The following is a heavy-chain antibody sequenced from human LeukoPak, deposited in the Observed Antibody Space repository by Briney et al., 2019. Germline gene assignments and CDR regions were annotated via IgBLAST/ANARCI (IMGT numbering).Heavy chain of an antibody. D-gene: IGHD1-1*01. CDR2: INPNSGGT. CDR1: GYTFTGYY. Sequence: ASVKVSCKASGYTFTGYYMHWVRQAPGQGLEWMGWINPNSGGTNYAQKFQGRVTMTRDTSTSTVYMELSSLRSEDTAVYYCARDKDGSGTAPIDYWGQGTLVTVSS. CDR3: ARDKDGSGTAPIDY. J-gene: IGHJ4*02. V-gene: IGHV1-2*02.